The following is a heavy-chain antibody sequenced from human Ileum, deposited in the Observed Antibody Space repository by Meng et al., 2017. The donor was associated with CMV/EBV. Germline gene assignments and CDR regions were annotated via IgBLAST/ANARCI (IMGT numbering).Heavy chain of an antibody. J-gene: IGHJ4*02. CDR3: ASGDSLRAVDF. Sequence: GPGPGLVKPSETLSLTCTVSGASISRSTYYWGWIRQPPGKGLEWIGSIYYSGGTYYNPSLKSRVTISVDTSKNQFSLKLNSVTAADTAVYYCASGDSLRAVDFWGQGTLVTVSS. D-gene: IGHD2-21*02. CDR1: GASISRSTYY. CDR2: IYYSGGT. V-gene: IGHV4-39*07.